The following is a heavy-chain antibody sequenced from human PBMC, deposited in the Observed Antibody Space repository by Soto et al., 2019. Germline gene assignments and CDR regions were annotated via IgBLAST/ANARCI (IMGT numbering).Heavy chain of an antibody. J-gene: IGHJ4*02. CDR1: GFTFDDYG. CDR3: AKAIVVVPTAGFDY. Sequence: GGSLRLSCAASGFTFDDYGMSWVRQVPGKGLEWVSDISWSGHITFYVESVKGRFTISRDNSKNTLYLQVNNLRADDTAVYYCAKAIVVVPTAGFDYWGQGTQVTVSS. D-gene: IGHD2-2*01. V-gene: IGHV3-20*04. CDR2: ISWSGHIT.